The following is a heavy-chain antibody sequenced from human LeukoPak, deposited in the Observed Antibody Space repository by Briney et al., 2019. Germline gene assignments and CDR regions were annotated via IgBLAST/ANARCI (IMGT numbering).Heavy chain of an antibody. Sequence: SETLSLTCAVSGGSISSGGYSWTWIRQPPGKGLECVGHVYYSGSTYYNPSLKSRVTISLDTSKNQFSLKLSSVTAADTAVYYCARGSSSWLDYYMDVWGKGTTVTVSS. J-gene: IGHJ6*03. V-gene: IGHV4-30-4*07. CDR3: ARGSSSWLDYYMDV. D-gene: IGHD6-13*01. CDR1: GGSISSGGYS. CDR2: VYYSGST.